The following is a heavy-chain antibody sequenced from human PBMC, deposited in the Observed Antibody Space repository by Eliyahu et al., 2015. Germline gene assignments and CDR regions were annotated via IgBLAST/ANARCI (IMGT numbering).Heavy chain of an antibody. J-gene: IGHJ4*02. CDR3: VREGYSFNSY. CDR2: IYTGDTT. V-gene: IGHV3-53*01. CDR1: GFTVSTNY. Sequence: EVQVVESGGGLIQPGGSLSLSCAASGFTVSTNYMSWARQTPGKGLEWVSLIYTGDTTYYADSVKGRFTISRDNFKNTVYLQMNSLRTEDTAIYYCVREGYSFNSYWGQGTLVTVSS. D-gene: IGHD5-18*01.